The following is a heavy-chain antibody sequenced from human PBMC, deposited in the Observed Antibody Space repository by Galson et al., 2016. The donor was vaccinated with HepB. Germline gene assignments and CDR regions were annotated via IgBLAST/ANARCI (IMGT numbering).Heavy chain of an antibody. CDR1: GFTFGSFW. V-gene: IGHV3-7*01. J-gene: IGHJ4*02. CDR3: ARENNCGF. CDR2: IKQDESDR. D-gene: IGHD1-1*01. Sequence: SLRLSCAASGFTFGSFWMTWVRQAPGKGLEWVASIKQDESDRIYVDSVKGRFTISRDNTKNSLYLQMNSLRVEDTAVYYCARENNCGFWGQGTLVTVSS.